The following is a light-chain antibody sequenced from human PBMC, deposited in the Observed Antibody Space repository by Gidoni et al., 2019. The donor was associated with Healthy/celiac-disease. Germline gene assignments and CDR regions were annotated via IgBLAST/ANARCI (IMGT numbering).Light chain of an antibody. CDR2: AAS. J-gene: IGKJ4*01. CDR1: QSISSY. CDR3: QQLNSYPLT. Sequence: IPLTQSPSFLSASVRDRVTITCRATQSISSYLAWYQQKPGNAPKLLIYAASTLQSGVPSRFSGSGSGTEFTLTISSLQPEDFATYYCQQLNSYPLTFGGGTKVEIK. V-gene: IGKV1-9*01.